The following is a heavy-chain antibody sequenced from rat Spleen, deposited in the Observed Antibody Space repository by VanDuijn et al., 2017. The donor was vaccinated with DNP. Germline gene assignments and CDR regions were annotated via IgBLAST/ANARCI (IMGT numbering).Heavy chain of an antibody. CDR1: GFTFSNYD. V-gene: IGHV5-27*01. D-gene: IGHD1-4*01. CDR3: TTGAGSP. CDR2: ISTSGGST. J-gene: IGHJ4*01. Sequence: EVQLVESGGDLVQPGRSLKLSCAASGFTFSNYDMAWVRQAPTKGLEWVASISTSGGSTYYRDSVKGRFTVSRDNAKSTLYLQMDSLRSEDTATYYCTTGAGSPWGQGTSVTVSS.